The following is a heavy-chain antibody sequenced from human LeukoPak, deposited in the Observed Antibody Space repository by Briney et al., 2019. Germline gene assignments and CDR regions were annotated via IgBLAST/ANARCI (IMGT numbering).Heavy chain of an antibody. Sequence: ASVKVSCKASGYTFTSYVMHWVRQAPGQRLEWMGWINAGNGNTKYSQKFQGRVTITRDTSASTAYMELSSLRSEDTAVYYCARGDCSGGSCYTYYYYYGMDVWGQGTTVTVSS. V-gene: IGHV1-3*01. CDR1: GYTFTSYV. CDR2: INAGNGNT. CDR3: ARGDCSGGSCYTYYYYYGMDV. J-gene: IGHJ6*02. D-gene: IGHD2-15*01.